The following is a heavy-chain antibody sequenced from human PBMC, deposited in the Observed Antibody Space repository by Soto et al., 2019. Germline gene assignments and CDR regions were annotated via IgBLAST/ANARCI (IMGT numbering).Heavy chain of an antibody. Sequence: EVLLLQSGGGLAQPGVSLTLSCATSGFILSRHAMSWVRQAPGKGLDWVSVIGYSTTDTYYADSVKGRFTISRDESKNTVYLQMNNLRVEDTAVYYCAKDRGGGWVLDYWGKGTLVTVSS. V-gene: IGHV3-23*01. J-gene: IGHJ4*02. CDR3: AKDRGGGWVLDY. CDR2: IGYSTTDT. D-gene: IGHD6-19*01. CDR1: GFILSRHA.